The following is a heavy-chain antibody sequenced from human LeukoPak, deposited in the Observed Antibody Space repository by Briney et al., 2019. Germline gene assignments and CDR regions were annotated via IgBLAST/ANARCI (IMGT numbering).Heavy chain of an antibody. CDR1: GGSISSGVY. D-gene: IGHD3-10*01. CDR2: IYYSGGT. CDR3: AANYGLGYYFDY. Sequence: SETLSLTCTVSGGSISSGVYWTWIRQPPGKGLEWIGYIYYSGGTYYNPSLESRVTISVDTSKNQSSLKLGSVTAADTAVYYCAANYGLGYYFDYWGQGTLVTVSS. J-gene: IGHJ4*02. V-gene: IGHV4-30-4*01.